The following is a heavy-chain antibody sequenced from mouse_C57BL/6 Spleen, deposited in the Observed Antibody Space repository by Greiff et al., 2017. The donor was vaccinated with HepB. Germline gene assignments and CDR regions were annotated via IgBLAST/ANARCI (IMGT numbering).Heavy chain of an antibody. CDR2: ISGGGGNT. CDR1: GFTFSSYT. D-gene: IGHD1-1*01. Sequence: EVKLMESGGGLVKPGGSLKLSCAASGFTFSSYTMSWVRQTPEKRLEWVATISGGGGNTYYPDSVKGRFTISSDNAKNTLYLQMSSLRSEDTALYYCASLTTVVPDYWGQGTTLTVSS. V-gene: IGHV5-9*01. J-gene: IGHJ2*01. CDR3: ASLTTVVPDY.